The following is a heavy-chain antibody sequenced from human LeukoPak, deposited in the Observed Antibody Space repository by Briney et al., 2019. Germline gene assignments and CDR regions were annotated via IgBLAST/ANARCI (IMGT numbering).Heavy chain of an antibody. D-gene: IGHD3-10*01. V-gene: IGHV1-8*02. CDR1: GYIFTGYY. J-gene: IGHJ5*02. CDR3: ARAKRITMVRGVIMGVTYWFDP. CDR2: INPNSGNT. Sequence: ASVKVSCKASGYIFTGYYMHWVRQAPGQGLEWMGWINPNSGNTGYAQKFQGRVTMTRNTSISTAYMELSSLRSEDTAVYYCARAKRITMVRGVIMGVTYWFDPWGQGTLVTVSS.